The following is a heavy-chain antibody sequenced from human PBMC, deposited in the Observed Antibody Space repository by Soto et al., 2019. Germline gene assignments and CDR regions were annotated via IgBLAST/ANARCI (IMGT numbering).Heavy chain of an antibody. CDR1: GYIFPDYY. J-gene: IGHJ4*02. V-gene: IGHV1-2*02. Sequence: ASVKVSCKASGYIFPDYYVHWVRQAPGEGLEWMGRINPNGGGTNYAQKLQGRVTMTTDTSTSTAYMELRSLRSDDTAVYYCARVSSGGGYYFDYWGQGTLVTVSS. CDR2: INPNGGGT. D-gene: IGHD6-19*01. CDR3: ARVSSGGGYYFDY.